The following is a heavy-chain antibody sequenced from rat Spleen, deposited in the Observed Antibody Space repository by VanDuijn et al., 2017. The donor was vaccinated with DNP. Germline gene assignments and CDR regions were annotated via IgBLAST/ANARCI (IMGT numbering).Heavy chain of an antibody. Sequence: EVQLVESGGGLVQPGRSLKLSCAASGFTFSDYYMAWVRQAPTKGLEWVAYIHYDGGTTYYGDSVKGRFTISRDNAENTLYLQMDSLRSEDTATYYCASAYSSFLYDFFDYWGQGVMVTVSS. CDR2: IHYDGGTT. V-gene: IGHV5-22*01. CDR3: ASAYSSFLYDFFDY. D-gene: IGHD1-2*01. CDR1: GFTFSDYY. J-gene: IGHJ2*01.